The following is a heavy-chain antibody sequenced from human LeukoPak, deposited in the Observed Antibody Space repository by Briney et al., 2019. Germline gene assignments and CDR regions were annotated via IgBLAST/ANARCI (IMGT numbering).Heavy chain of an antibody. J-gene: IGHJ3*02. CDR2: INSNTGGT. D-gene: IGHD2-15*01. CDR3: AGDDRLRAFDI. V-gene: IGHV1-2*06. CDR1: GYTFSGYY. Sequence: ASVKVSCKASGYTFSGYYMHWVRQAPGQGLEWMGRINSNTGGTIYAQKFQGRVTMTRDTSISTAYMEVSRLITDDTAVYYCAGDDRLRAFDIWGQGTMVLVSS.